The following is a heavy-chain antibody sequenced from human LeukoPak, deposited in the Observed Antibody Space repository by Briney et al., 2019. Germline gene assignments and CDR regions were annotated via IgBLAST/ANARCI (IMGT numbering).Heavy chain of an antibody. J-gene: IGHJ4*02. V-gene: IGHV3-7*03. Sequence: GGSLRLSCVTSKFPFSSYWMSWVRQAPGKGLEWVANIKEDGGERFYVDSVKGRFSISRDNAKNSLYLQMNSLRAEDTAVYYCAKDYSYLVYYFDYWGQGTLVTVSS. CDR2: IKEDGGER. D-gene: IGHD5-18*01. CDR3: AKDYSYLVYYFDY. CDR1: KFPFSSYW.